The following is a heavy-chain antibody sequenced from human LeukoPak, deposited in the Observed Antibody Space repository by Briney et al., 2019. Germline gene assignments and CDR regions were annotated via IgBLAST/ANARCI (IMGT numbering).Heavy chain of an antibody. J-gene: IGHJ4*02. CDR2: ISAYNGNT. V-gene: IGHV1-18*01. D-gene: IGHD3-22*01. CDR3: ARDRTRSYDSSGRFGY. Sequence: GASVKVSCKASGYTFTSYGISWARQAPGQGLEWMEWISAYNGNTNYAQKLQGRVTMTTDTSTSTAYMELRSLRSDDTAVYYCARDRTRSYDSSGRFGYWGQGTLVTVSS. CDR1: GYTFTSYG.